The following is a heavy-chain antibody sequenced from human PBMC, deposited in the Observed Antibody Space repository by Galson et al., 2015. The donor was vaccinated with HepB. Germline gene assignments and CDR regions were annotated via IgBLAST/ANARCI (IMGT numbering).Heavy chain of an antibody. CDR1: EYMFTAYF. CDR3: VREAGELPGLYYFDF. J-gene: IGHJ4*02. D-gene: IGHD1-26*01. V-gene: IGHV1-2*02. Sequence: SVKVSCKASEYMFTAYFIHWVRQAPGQGLEWMGWINPNNGATKYAQKFQDRVTMTRDTSISTAYMDLRRLTSDDTAVYHCVREAGELPGLYYFDFWAQGTLITVS. CDR2: INPNNGAT.